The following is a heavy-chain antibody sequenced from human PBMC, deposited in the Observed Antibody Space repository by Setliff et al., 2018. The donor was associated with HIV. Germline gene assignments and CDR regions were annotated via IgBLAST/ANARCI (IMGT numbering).Heavy chain of an antibody. J-gene: IGHJ4*02. CDR2: IYSTGST. Sequence: PSETPSLTCTVSGPSINIHYWSWIRQSPGKAFEWIGYIYSTGSTNYNPSLQSRVTISMVASRNQFSLKVTSVTAADTAVYYCAKGAGFYGDYTFDHWGQGRQVTVSS. CDR1: GPSINIHY. V-gene: IGHV4-59*11. CDR3: AKGAGFYGDYTFDH. D-gene: IGHD4-17*01.